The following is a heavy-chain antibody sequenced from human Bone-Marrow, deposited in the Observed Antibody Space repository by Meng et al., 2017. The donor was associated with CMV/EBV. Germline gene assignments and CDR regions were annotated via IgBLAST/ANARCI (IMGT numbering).Heavy chain of an antibody. Sequence: ASVKVSCKASGYTFTSYGISWVRQAPGQGLEWMGWISAYNGNTNYAQKLQGRVTMTTDTSTSTAYMELRSLRSDDTAVYYCARDAHKYCSSTSCYRVDNWFDPWGQGTLVTVSS. CDR3: ARDAHKYCSSTSCYRVDNWFDP. CDR1: GYTFTSYG. CDR2: ISAYNGNT. V-gene: IGHV1-18*01. D-gene: IGHD2-2*01. J-gene: IGHJ5*02.